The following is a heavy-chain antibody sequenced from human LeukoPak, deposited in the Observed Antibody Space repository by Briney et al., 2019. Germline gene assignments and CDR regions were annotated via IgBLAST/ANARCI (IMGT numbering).Heavy chain of an antibody. V-gene: IGHV3-7*01. J-gene: IGHJ4*02. Sequence: PGGSLRLSCAASGFNFSDYSMTWVRQAPGRGLEWVANINQDGGEKHLVDSVKGRFTISRDNAKNSLFLQMNSLRAEDTAVYYCTTGPFNIRLDGTFDYWGQGTLVTVSS. CDR2: INQDGGEK. D-gene: IGHD3-3*01. CDR1: GFNFSDYS. CDR3: TTGPFNIRLDGTFDY.